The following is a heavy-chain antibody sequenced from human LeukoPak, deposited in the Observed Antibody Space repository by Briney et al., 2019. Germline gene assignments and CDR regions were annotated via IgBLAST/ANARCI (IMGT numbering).Heavy chain of an antibody. D-gene: IGHD5-24*01. J-gene: IGHJ3*02. V-gene: IGHV3-9*02. CDR3: AKSAMATITRGAIDI. Sequence: GRSLRLSCAPSGVTSADYTMRCGRDAPGGGVGRVSGISWNSGSIGYTASVKGRFTISRDNAKNSLYLQMNSLRAEDMALYYCAKSAMATITRGAIDIWGQGTMVTVSS. CDR1: GVTSADYT. CDR2: ISWNSGSI.